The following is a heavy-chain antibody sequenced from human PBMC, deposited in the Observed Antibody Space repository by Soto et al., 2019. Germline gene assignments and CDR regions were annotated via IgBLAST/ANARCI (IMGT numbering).Heavy chain of an antibody. J-gene: IGHJ6*02. CDR1: GGSFCGYY. V-gene: IGHV4-34*01. D-gene: IGHD3-10*01. CDR2: INHSGST. Sequence: PSETLSLTCAVYGGSFCGYYWSWIRQPPGKGQEWIGEINHSGSTNYNPSLKSRVTISVDTSKNQFSLKLSSVTAADTAVYYCARGYYYGSGSYQLYSGSYYYGMDDGGQRPTVTGS. CDR3: ARGYYYGSGSYQLYSGSYYYGMDD.